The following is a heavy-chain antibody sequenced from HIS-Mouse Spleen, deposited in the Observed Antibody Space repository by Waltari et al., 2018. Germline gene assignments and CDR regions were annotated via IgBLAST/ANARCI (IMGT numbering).Heavy chain of an antibody. Sequence: QLQLQDSGPGLVKPSETLSLTCTVSGGSISSSLYYSRWIRQPPGKGLEWIGSIHYSGSTYYNPSLKSRVTISVDTSKNQFSLKLSSVTAADTAVYYCAREIPYSSSWYDWYFDLWGRGTLVTVSS. J-gene: IGHJ2*01. CDR3: AREIPYSSSWYDWYFDL. CDR2: IHYSGST. D-gene: IGHD6-13*01. V-gene: IGHV4-39*07. CDR1: GGSISSSLYY.